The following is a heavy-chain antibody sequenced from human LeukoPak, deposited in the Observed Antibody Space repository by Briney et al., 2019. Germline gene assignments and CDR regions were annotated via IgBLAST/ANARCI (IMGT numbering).Heavy chain of an antibody. J-gene: IGHJ4*02. CDR3: AKGPQGD. D-gene: IGHD3-16*01. V-gene: IGHV3-23*01. CDR1: GFTFDDYA. Sequence: GRSLRLSCAASGFTFDDYAMHWVRQAPGKGLEWVSAIDSGGGTYYANSVKGRFTISRDNSKNTLYLQLSSLRVEDTAVYYCAKGPQGDWGQGALVTVSS. CDR2: IDSGGGT.